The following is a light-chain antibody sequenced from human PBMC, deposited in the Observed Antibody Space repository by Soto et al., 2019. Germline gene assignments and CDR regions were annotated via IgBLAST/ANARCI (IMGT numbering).Light chain of an antibody. CDR2: DAS. J-gene: IGKJ4*01. Sequence: EIVLTQSPVTLSLSPGERATLSCRASQSIRSALAWYQQKPGQPPRLLIYDASKGVTDIPDRFSGSGSGMDFTLTISSLEPEDFAVYCCQQFNNWPLTFGGGTKVEIK. CDR3: QQFNNWPLT. CDR1: QSIRSA. V-gene: IGKV3-11*01.